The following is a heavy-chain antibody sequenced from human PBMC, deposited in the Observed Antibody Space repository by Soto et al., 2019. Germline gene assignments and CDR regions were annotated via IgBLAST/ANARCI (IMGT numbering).Heavy chain of an antibody. CDR2: VSPNSGNT. CDR1: GYTFSTYD. Sequence: QVQLVQSGSEVRKPGASVTVSCKASGYTFSTYDINWVRQAPGQGPEWMGRVSPNSGNTGYAQKFQGRHTMTRNTAISTAYMELSSLTAEDTAVYYCASWAGYSKWGQGTLVTVSS. J-gene: IGHJ4*02. CDR3: ASWAGYSK. V-gene: IGHV1-8*01. D-gene: IGHD3-9*01.